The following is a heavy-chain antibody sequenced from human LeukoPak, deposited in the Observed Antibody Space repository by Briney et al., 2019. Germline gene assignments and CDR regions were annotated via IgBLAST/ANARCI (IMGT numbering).Heavy chain of an antibody. Sequence: GGSLRLSCSVSGFTFSTYVMHWVRQAPGKGLEYVSAISSNGDNTYYADSVKGRFTISRDNSKNALYLQMSSLRPDDTAVYFCVRGTGYWGQGTLVTVSS. J-gene: IGHJ4*02. CDR3: VRGTGY. CDR1: GFTFSTYV. V-gene: IGHV3-64D*06. CDR2: ISSNGDNT.